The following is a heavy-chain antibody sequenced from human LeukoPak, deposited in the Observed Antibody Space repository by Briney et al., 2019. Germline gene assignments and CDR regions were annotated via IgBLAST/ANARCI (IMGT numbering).Heavy chain of an antibody. J-gene: IGHJ1*01. CDR2: ISTTSSTI. CDR3: ARDPPLIAAAGSRYFQH. Sequence: PGGSLRLSCAASAFFSNYAINWVRQAPGKGLEWVSYISTTSSTILYADSVKGRFTISRDNAKNSLYLQMNNLRAEDTAVYYCARDPPLIAAAGSRYFQHWGQGTLVTVSS. V-gene: IGHV3-48*01. CDR1: AFFSNYA. D-gene: IGHD6-13*01.